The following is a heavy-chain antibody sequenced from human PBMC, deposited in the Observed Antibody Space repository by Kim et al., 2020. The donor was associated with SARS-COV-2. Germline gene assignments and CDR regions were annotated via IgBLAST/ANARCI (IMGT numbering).Heavy chain of an antibody. J-gene: IGHJ4*02. V-gene: IGHV5-10-1*01. D-gene: IGHD3-22*01. CDR2: ITPSGSYT. CDR1: GYSFTNYW. CDR3: ARHLPGSSTGYHFDS. Sequence: GESLKISCKGSGYSFTNYWITWVRQIPGKGLEWMGKITPSGSYTTYSPSSQGHVTISVDKSISTASMQWRSLQASVSAIYYCARHLPGSSTGYHFDSWGQGTLVTVSS.